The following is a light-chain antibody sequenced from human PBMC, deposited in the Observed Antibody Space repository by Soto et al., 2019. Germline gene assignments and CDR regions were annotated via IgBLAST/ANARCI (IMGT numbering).Light chain of an antibody. V-gene: IGKV3-15*01. CDR2: GAS. J-gene: IGKJ3*01. Sequence: EIVMTQSPATLSVSPGERATLSCRASQSVYNNLSWYQQKPGHAPRLLIYGASTRATGIPARFSGSGSGTEFTLTISSLQDEDFVDYYCQQYKTLPPFTFGPGTKVDS. CDR3: QQYKTLPPFT. CDR1: QSVYNN.